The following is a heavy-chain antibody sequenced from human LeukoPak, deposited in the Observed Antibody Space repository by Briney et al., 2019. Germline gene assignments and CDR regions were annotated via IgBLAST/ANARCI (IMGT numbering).Heavy chain of an antibody. Sequence: PAASVKVSCKASGYTFTSYGISWVRQAPGQGLEWMGGIIPIFGTANYAQKFQGRVTITADESTSTAYMELSSLRSEDTAVYYCAREAVAGDNWFDPWGQGTLVTVSS. J-gene: IGHJ5*02. CDR1: GYTFTSYG. CDR2: IIPIFGTA. CDR3: AREAVAGDNWFDP. V-gene: IGHV1-69*13. D-gene: IGHD6-19*01.